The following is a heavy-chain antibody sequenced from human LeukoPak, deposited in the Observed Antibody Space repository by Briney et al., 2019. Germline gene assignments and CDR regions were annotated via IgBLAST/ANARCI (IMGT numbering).Heavy chain of an antibody. D-gene: IGHD4-11*01. J-gene: IGHJ4*02. CDR3: ARDHYSNYAGDY. CDR1: GFTFSSYS. CDR2: ISSSSSYI. Sequence: PGGSLRLSCAASGFTFSSYSMNWVRQAPGKGLEWVSSISSSSSYIYYADSVKGRFTISRDNAKNSLYLQMNSLRAEDTAVYYCARDHYSNYAGDYWGQGTLVTVSS. V-gene: IGHV3-21*01.